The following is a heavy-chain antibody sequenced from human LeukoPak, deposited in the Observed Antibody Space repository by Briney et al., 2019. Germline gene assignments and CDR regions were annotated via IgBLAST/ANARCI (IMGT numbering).Heavy chain of an antibody. V-gene: IGHV4-59*01. CDR2: IYYSGST. D-gene: IGHD3-22*01. CDR1: GGSISSYY. J-gene: IGHJ5*01. CDR3: ARDSGSGSPYNWFDS. Sequence: SETLSLTCTVSGGSISSYYWSWIRQHPGKGLEWIGYIYYSGSTSYNPSLKSRVTISIDTSKNQFSLKLTSVTAADTAVYYCARDSGSGSPYNWFDSWGQGTLVTVSS.